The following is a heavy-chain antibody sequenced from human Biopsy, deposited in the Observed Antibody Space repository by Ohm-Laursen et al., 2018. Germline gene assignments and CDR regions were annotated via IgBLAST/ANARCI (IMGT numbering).Heavy chain of an antibody. CDR3: ARAVDYYDPYYYYGLDV. V-gene: IGHV4-34*01. Sequence: SQTLSLTCAVYGGSFSGNYWSWNRQPPGQGLEWIGEINHRGSTNYNPDLKSRVTISVDTSKNQFSLKLRPVTAADTAVYYCARAVDYYDPYYYYGLDVWGQGTTVTVSS. J-gene: IGHJ6*02. CDR2: INHRGST. D-gene: IGHD3-16*01. CDR1: GGSFSGNY.